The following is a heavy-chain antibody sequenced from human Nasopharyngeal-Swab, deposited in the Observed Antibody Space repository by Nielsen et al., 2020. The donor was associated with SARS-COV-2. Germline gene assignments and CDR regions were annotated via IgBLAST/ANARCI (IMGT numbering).Heavy chain of an antibody. Sequence: GESLKISCAASGFTFSSYAMSWVRQAPGKGLEWVSAISGSGGSTYYADSVKGRFTISRDNSKNTLYLQMNSLRAEDTAVYYCAKSPWTYGSGWFDYWGQGTLVTVSS. D-gene: IGHD6-19*01. CDR1: GFTFSSYA. CDR3: AKSPWTYGSGWFDY. V-gene: IGHV3-23*01. CDR2: ISGSGGST. J-gene: IGHJ5*01.